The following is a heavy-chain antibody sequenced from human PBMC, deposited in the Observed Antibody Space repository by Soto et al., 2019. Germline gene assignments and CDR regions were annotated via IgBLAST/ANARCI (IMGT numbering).Heavy chain of an antibody. D-gene: IGHD6-13*01. V-gene: IGHV3-53*01. CDR2: IYSGGST. Sequence: EVQLVESGGGLIQPGGSLRLSCAASGFTVSSNYMSWVRQAPGKGLEWVSVIYSGGSTYYADSVKGRFTISRDNSKNTLYLQMNSLRAEDTAVYYCARAGSPPSSSWSLFPYYGMDVWGQGTTVTVSS. J-gene: IGHJ6*02. CDR3: ARAGSPPSSSWSLFPYYGMDV. CDR1: GFTVSSNY.